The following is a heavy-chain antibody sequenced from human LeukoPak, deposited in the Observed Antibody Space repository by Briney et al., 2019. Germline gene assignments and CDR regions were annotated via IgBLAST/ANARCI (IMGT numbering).Heavy chain of an antibody. CDR3: AREMTIITYSFDS. CDR2: ISETGGTI. D-gene: IGHD5-24*01. Sequence: GGSLRLSCAASGFTFSSYVMSWVRQAPGKGLEWVSAISETGGTIHYADSVRGRFTISRDNSKNTLYLQMNSLRAEDTAVYYCAREMTIITYSFDSWGQGTLVTVSS. V-gene: IGHV3-23*01. CDR1: GFTFSSYV. J-gene: IGHJ4*02.